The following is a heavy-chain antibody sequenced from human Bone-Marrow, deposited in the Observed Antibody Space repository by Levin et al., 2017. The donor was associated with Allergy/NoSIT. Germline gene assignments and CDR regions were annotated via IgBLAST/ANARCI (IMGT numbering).Heavy chain of an antibody. CDR1: GFTFSSYA. J-gene: IGHJ5*02. Sequence: GESLKISCAASGFTFSSYAMSWVRQAPGKGLEWVSAISGSGGSTYYADSVKGRFTISRDNSKNTLYLQMNSLRAEDTAVYYCAKDTAVAGTGFDPWGQGTLVTVSS. V-gene: IGHV3-23*01. CDR3: AKDTAVAGTGFDP. CDR2: ISGSGGST. D-gene: IGHD6-19*01.